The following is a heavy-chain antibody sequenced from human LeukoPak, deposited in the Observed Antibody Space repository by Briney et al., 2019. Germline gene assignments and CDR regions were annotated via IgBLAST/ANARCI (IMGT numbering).Heavy chain of an antibody. J-gene: IGHJ4*02. CDR3: ARDLYPPYDSSGFDY. D-gene: IGHD3-22*01. Sequence: ASVQVSCNASASTFTSYGISWVRPAPGQGLEWMGWLSAYNGNTNYAQKLQGRVTMTTDTSTSTAYMELRSLRSDDTAVYYCARDLYPPYDSSGFDYWGRGTLVTVSS. CDR2: LSAYNGNT. CDR1: ASTFTSYG. V-gene: IGHV1-18*01.